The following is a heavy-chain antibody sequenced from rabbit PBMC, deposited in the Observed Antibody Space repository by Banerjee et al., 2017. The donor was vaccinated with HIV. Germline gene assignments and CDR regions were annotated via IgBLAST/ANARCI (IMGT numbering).Heavy chain of an antibody. J-gene: IGHJ6*01. CDR2: IDAGSSGST. CDR3: VKDLDL. Sequence: EESGGDLVKPEGSLTLTCTASGFSFSSSYWICWVRQAPGKGLEWIACIDAGSSGSTNYANWAKGRFTISKTSSTTVTLQMTSLTVADTATYFCVKDLDLWGPGTLVTVS. CDR1: GFSFSSSYW. V-gene: IGHV1S45*01.